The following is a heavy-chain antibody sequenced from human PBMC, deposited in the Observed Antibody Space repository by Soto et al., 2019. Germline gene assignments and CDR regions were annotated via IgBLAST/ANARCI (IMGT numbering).Heavy chain of an antibody. J-gene: IGHJ5*02. D-gene: IGHD3-16*01. CDR2: FDPEHGLI. V-gene: IGHV1-24*01. CDR3: ARGRFRRTWFDP. Sequence: ASVTVACKVSGYTLPELSIHWVRQAPGKGLEWMGGFDPEHGLIVYAQKFQGRVIMTIDTSITTAYMELTSLTFEDTAVYYCARGRFRRTWFDPWGQGTLVTVSS. CDR1: GYTLPELS.